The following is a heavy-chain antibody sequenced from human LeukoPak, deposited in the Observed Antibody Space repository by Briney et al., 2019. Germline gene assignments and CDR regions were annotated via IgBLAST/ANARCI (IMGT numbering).Heavy chain of an antibody. Sequence: WVRQAPGKGLEWIGYIYYSGSAYYNPSLKSRVAISVDTSKNQFSLKLSSVTAADTAVYYCARDPDFDYWGQGSLVTVSS. J-gene: IGHJ4*02. CDR3: ARDPDFDY. V-gene: IGHV4-30-4*01. CDR2: IYYSGSA.